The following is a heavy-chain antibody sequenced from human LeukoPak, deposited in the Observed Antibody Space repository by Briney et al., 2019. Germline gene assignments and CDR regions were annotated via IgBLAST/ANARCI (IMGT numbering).Heavy chain of an antibody. CDR1: GFTFSSYW. Sequence: RGSLRLSCAASGFTFSSYWMSWVRQAPGKGLEWVANIKQDGSEKYYVDSVKGRFTISRDNAKNSLYLQMNSLRAEDTAVYYCARGPTYYDFWSGYYHFGYWGQGTLVTVSS. CDR2: IKQDGSEK. V-gene: IGHV3-7*01. D-gene: IGHD3-3*01. CDR3: ARGPTYYDFWSGYYHFGY. J-gene: IGHJ4*02.